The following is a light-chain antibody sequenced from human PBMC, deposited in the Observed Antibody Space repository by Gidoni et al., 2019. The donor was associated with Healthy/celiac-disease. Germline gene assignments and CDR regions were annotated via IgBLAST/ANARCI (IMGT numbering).Light chain of an antibody. V-gene: IGKV3-15*01. Sequence: EIVMTQSPATLSLSPGERATLSCRARQSVSSNLAWYQQKPGQAPRLLIYGASTRATGIPARFSGSGSWTEFTLTIRSLQSEDFAVYYCQQYNNWPPWTFGQGTKVEIK. CDR1: QSVSSN. CDR2: GAS. CDR3: QQYNNWPPWT. J-gene: IGKJ1*01.